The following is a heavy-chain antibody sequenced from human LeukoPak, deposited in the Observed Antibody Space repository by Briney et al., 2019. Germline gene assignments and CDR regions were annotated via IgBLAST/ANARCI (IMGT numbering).Heavy chain of an antibody. Sequence: GGSLRLSCAASGFTFSSYWMSWVRQAPGKGLEWVANIKQDGSENYYVDSVKGRSTISRDNAKNSLYLQMNSLRAEDTAVYYCAAPSEYYYMDVWGKGTTVTVSS. CDR3: AAPSEYYYMDV. D-gene: IGHD3-10*01. CDR2: IKQDGSEN. J-gene: IGHJ6*03. CDR1: GFTFSSYW. V-gene: IGHV3-7*01.